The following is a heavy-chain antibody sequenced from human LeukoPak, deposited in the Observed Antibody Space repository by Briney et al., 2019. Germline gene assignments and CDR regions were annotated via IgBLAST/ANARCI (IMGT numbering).Heavy chain of an antibody. CDR3: ARGLNYYDSSGYYYGAFDI. Sequence: SRVTISVDTSKNQFSLKLSSVTAADTAVYYCARGLNYYDSSGYYYGAFDIWGQGTMVTVSS. J-gene: IGHJ3*02. D-gene: IGHD3-22*01. V-gene: IGHV4-34*01.